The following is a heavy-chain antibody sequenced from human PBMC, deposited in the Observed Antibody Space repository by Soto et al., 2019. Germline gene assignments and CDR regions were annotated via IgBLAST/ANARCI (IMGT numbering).Heavy chain of an antibody. J-gene: IGHJ4*02. CDR2: IYYSGST. CDR3: ARVLGRSVLDY. Sequence: SETLSLTCTVSGGSISSYYWSWIRQPPGKGLEWIEYIYYSGSTNYNPSPKSRVTISVDTSKNQFSLKLSSVTAADTAVYYCARVLGRSVLDYWGQGTLVTVSS. D-gene: IGHD1-26*01. V-gene: IGHV4-59*01. CDR1: GGSISSYY.